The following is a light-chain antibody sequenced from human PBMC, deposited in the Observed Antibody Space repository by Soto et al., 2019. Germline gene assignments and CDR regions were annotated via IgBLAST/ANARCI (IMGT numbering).Light chain of an antibody. CDR1: QPISTW. J-gene: IGKJ2*01. Sequence: DIPMTQSPSTLSASVGDRVTITCRASQPISTWLAWYQQKPGQAPKLLIYKASSLEGGVTSRFSGSGSGTEFTLAISSLQPDDSATYHCQQYNKYPFTFGQGTKLEIK. CDR3: QQYNKYPFT. CDR2: KAS. V-gene: IGKV1-5*03.